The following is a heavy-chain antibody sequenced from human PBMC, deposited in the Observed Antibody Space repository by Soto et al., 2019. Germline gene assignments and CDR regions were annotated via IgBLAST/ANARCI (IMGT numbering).Heavy chain of an antibody. J-gene: IGHJ6*02. CDR1: GFTFSTYA. Sequence: LRLSCAASGFTFSTYAMEWVRQAPGKGLDWVALISYDGSTKYYADSVMGRFTISRDNSKNTLYLQMNSLRPDDTAVYYCARPVEPFYYYGMDVWGQGTTVTVSS. V-gene: IGHV3-30-3*01. CDR2: ISYDGSTK. CDR3: ARPVEPFYYYGMDV.